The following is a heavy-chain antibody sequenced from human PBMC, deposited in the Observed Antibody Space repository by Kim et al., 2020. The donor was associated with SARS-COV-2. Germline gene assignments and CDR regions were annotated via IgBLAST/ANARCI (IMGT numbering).Heavy chain of an antibody. D-gene: IGHD5-18*01. V-gene: IGHV5-51*01. Sequence: DTCYSPSFQGQVTISADKSISTAYLQWSSLKASDTAMYYCARQETAMVHNWGQGTLVTVSS. CDR2: DT. J-gene: IGHJ4*02. CDR3: ARQETAMVHN.